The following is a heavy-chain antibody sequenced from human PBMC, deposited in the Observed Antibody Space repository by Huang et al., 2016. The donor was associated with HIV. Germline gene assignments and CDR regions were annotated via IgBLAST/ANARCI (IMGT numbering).Heavy chain of an antibody. Sequence: QVHLVQSGPEVKKPEASVKVSCKASGYNFTSRGLHWVRQAPGQRLEWMGYINPGKGNTKYSPKFQDRVTLTRDISANTAYMQLSRLTSEDTAVYYCASGQRMRESDIVATIPVSWGQGALVTVSS. J-gene: IGHJ5*02. D-gene: IGHD5-12*01. CDR3: ASGQRMRESDIVATIPVS. CDR1: GYNFTSRG. V-gene: IGHV1-3*01. CDR2: INPGKGNT.